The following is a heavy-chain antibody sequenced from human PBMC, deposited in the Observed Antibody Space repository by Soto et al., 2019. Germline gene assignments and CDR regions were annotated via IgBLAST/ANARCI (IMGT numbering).Heavy chain of an antibody. J-gene: IGHJ4*02. CDR2: IIPYNDNT. CDR1: GYIFSDYG. CDR3: ARTPRPGVDTAMEFDY. Sequence: ASVKVSCKASGYIFSDYGINWVRLAPGQGLEWMGWIIPYNDNTKYAENFQGRVTLTTDTSTNTVYMELRSLRSDDTAVYYCARTPRPGVDTAMEFDYWGQGTLVTVSS. D-gene: IGHD5-18*01. V-gene: IGHV1-18*01.